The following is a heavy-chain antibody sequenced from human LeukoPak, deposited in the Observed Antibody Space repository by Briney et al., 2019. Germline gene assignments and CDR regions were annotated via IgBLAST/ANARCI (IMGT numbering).Heavy chain of an antibody. CDR3: ARDQFGSGTYGFFDY. CDR1: GYTFTSYG. V-gene: IGHV1-3*01. J-gene: IGHJ4*02. CDR2: INAGNGDT. Sequence: ASVKVSCKASGYTFTSYGISWVRQAPGQGLEWMGWINAGNGDTRYSQTFQGRVTITRDTSASTAYMELSSLRSEDTAVYYCARDQFGSGTYGFFDYWGQGTLVTVSS. D-gene: IGHD3-10*01.